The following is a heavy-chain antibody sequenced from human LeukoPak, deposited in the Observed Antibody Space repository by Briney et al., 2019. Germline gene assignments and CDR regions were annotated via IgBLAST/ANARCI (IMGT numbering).Heavy chain of an antibody. Sequence: GGSLRLSCVASGLPIADFAMHWVRQAPGKGLEWVSLISGDGVSTFYADSVKGRFSISRDNSKNSLSLEMNSLRTEDTAMYYCARESAKFDYWGQGTLVAVSS. V-gene: IGHV3-43*02. D-gene: IGHD6-13*01. J-gene: IGHJ4*02. CDR3: ARESAKFDY. CDR2: ISGDGVST. CDR1: GLPIADFA.